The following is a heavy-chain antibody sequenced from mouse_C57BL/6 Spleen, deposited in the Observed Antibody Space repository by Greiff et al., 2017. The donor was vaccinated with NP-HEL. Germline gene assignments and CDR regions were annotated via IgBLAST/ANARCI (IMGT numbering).Heavy chain of an antibody. V-gene: IGHV3-6*01. D-gene: IGHD1-1*01. CDR1: GYSITSGYY. CDR3: AREGDGSPSDY. J-gene: IGHJ2*01. Sequence: EVKLQESGPGLVKPSQSLSLTCSVTGYSITSGYYWNWIRQFPGNKLEWMGYISYDGSNNYNPSLKNRISITRDTSKNQFFLKLNSVTTEDTATYYCAREGDGSPSDYWGQGTTLTVSS. CDR2: ISYDGSN.